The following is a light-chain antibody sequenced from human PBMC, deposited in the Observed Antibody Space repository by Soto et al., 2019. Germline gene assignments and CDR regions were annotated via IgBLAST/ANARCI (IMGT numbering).Light chain of an antibody. CDR1: QSVSSN. CDR3: QPYNNWIGTLT. V-gene: IGKV3-15*01. CDR2: GPS. Sequence: DIVMTQSPATLSVAPGERAILSCRARQSVSSNLAWYQQKPGQAPTLLIYGPSTRGTGIPARFSGSGSGTEFTLTISSLQSEDFAVYYCQPYNNWIGTLTFGGGTKVEIK. J-gene: IGKJ4*01.